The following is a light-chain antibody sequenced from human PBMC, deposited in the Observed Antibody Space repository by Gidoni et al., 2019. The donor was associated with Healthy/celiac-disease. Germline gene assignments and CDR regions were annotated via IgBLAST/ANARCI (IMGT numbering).Light chain of an antibody. CDR3: QQYDNLQT. V-gene: IGKV1-33*01. Sequence: DIQMTQSPSSPSASVGDRVTITCEASQDISNYLNWYQQKPGKAPKLLIYDASKLETGVPSRFSGSGSGTDFTFTSSSLQPEDIETYYCQQYDNLQTFGGGTKVEIK. CDR2: DAS. J-gene: IGKJ4*01. CDR1: QDISNY.